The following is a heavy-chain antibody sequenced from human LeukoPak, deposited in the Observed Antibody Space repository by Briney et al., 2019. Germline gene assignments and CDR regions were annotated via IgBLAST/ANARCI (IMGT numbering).Heavy chain of an antibody. V-gene: IGHV4-34*01. CDR1: GGSVSGYY. Sequence: SETLSLTCAVYGGSVSGYYWSWIRQPPGKGLEWIGEINQSGNTNYNSSLKSRVTISVDTSRNQFSLKLTSVTAADTAVYYCAKSNGYGLVDIWGQGTMVTVSS. CDR2: INQSGNT. J-gene: IGHJ3*02. CDR3: AKSNGYGLVDI. D-gene: IGHD3-10*01.